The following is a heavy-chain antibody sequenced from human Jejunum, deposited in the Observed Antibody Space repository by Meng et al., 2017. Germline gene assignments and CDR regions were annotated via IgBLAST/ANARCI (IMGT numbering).Heavy chain of an antibody. J-gene: IGHJ5*01. D-gene: IGHD3-10*01. CDR3: ANRAWLES. Sequence: EVQVVGSGGGLVQPGGSLRLSCAASGFTFSNQSMSWVRQAPGKGLEWVSVILDRDGITSYADSVKGRFTISRDNSKNTLYLQMSSLRVDDTAVYHCANRAWLESWGQGALVTVSS. CDR2: ILDRDGIT. V-gene: IGHV3-23*04. CDR1: GFTFSNQS.